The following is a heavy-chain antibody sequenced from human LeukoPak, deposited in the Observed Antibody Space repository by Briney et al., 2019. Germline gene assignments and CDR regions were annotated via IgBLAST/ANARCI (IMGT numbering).Heavy chain of an antibody. Sequence: ASVKVSCKAVGYTFTSYDLHWVRQAPGQGLEWMGLIGPSTGSTSHAQKFQGRVTMTMDTSTRTVYMELSSLISEDASVDSCVTRTSVGGGWGQGALVTVSA. V-gene: IGHV1-46*01. CDR1: GYTFTSYD. D-gene: IGHD2-15*01. J-gene: IGHJ4*02. CDR2: IGPSTGST. CDR3: VTRTSVGGG.